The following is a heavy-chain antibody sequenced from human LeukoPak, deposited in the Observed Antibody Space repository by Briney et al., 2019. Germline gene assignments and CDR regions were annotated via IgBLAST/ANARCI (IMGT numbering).Heavy chain of an antibody. V-gene: IGHV3-48*03. J-gene: IGHJ6*02. CDR3: ARSRRDNYYYYYGMDV. Sequence: PGGSLRLSCAGSGFSVSSNYMTWVRQAPGKGLEWVSNISSSDTTIHYADSVKGRFTISRDNARNSLYLQMNSLRAEDTAVYYCARSRRDNYYYYYGMDVWGQGTTVTVSS. D-gene: IGHD5-24*01. CDR2: ISSSDTTI. CDR1: GFSVSSNY.